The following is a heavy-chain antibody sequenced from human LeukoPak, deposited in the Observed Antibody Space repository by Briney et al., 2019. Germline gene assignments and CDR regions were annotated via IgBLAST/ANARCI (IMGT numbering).Heavy chain of an antibody. Sequence: SETLSLTCTVSGGSVSSGSYYWSWIRQPPGKGLEWIGYIYYSGSTNYNPSLKSRVTISVDTSKNQFSLKLSSVTAANTAVYYCARTVATLHCLFDYWGQGTLVTVSS. J-gene: IGHJ4*02. CDR2: IYYSGST. CDR1: GGSVSSGSYY. D-gene: IGHD5-12*01. CDR3: ARTVATLHCLFDY. V-gene: IGHV4-61*01.